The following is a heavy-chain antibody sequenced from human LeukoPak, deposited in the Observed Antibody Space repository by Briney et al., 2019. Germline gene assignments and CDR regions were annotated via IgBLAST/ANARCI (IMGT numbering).Heavy chain of an antibody. D-gene: IGHD4-23*01. CDR3: ASGPRWTDFDY. CDR1: GFTFRNYW. CDR2: IKQDGREK. Sequence: PGGSLRLSCAASGFTFRNYWMSWVRQAPGKGLEWVANIKQDGREKYYVDSVKGRFTISRDNAKNSLYLQMNSLRAEDTAVYYCASGPRWTDFDYWGQGTLVTVSS. J-gene: IGHJ4*02. V-gene: IGHV3-7*01.